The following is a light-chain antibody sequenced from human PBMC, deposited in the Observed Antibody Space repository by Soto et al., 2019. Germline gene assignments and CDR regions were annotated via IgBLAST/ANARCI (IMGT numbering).Light chain of an antibody. CDR2: AAS. Sequence: DIQMTQSPSSLPASVGDRVTITCRASQNINNYLNWFQQKPGKAPHLLIYAASSLHSGVPSRFSGSGSGTHFTLTITSLQPEDFATYFCQQTYNTPRTFGQGTRVDVK. V-gene: IGKV1-39*01. J-gene: IGKJ1*01. CDR3: QQTYNTPRT. CDR1: QNINNY.